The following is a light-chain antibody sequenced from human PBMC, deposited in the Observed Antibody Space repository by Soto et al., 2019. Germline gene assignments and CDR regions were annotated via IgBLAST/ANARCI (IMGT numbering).Light chain of an antibody. CDR2: AAS. J-gene: IGKJ4*01. V-gene: IGKV1D-12*01. CDR1: QGISSW. CDR3: QQANSFPLT. Sequence: DIQMTQSPSSVSASVGDRVTMTCRASQGISSWLAWYQQKPGKAPKLLIYAASSLQSGVTSRFGVTASGTDFTLTISGLQPEDCATYFCQQANSFPLTFGGGTKVEI.